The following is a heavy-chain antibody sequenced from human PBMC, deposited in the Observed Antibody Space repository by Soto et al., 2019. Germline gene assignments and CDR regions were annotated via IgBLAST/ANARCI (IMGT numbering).Heavy chain of an antibody. D-gene: IGHD1-1*01. CDR2: MNPNSGKS. CDR1: GYTFTSYD. Sequence: GASVKVSCRASGYTFTSYDIYWVRQATGQVLEGMGWMNPNSGKSGYAQKFKGRVTMTSDTSISTAHMELSSVRSEDTAVYYCARRAETNGWNGFGADKYYFDFWGQGTLVTVSS. V-gene: IGHV1-8*01. J-gene: IGHJ4*02. CDR3: ARRAETNGWNGFGADKYYFDF.